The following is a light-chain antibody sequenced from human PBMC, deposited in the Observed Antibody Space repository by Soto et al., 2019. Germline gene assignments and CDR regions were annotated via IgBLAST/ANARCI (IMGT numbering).Light chain of an antibody. V-gene: IGKV1-5*01. Sequence: DIQMTQSPSTLSASVGDRFAITCRASQSISQWVAWYQQKPGRAPELLIYDASKLKSGVPSRFSGSGSGTEFSLTITSLQPDDSAMYYCQQYNGYSWTFGRGTKVEIK. CDR3: QQYNGYSWT. J-gene: IGKJ1*01. CDR1: QSISQW. CDR2: DAS.